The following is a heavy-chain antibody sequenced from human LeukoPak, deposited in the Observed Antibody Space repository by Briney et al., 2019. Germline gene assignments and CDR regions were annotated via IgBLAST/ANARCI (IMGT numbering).Heavy chain of an antibody. CDR1: GFTFSGSW. CDR2: IKEDGSEK. J-gene: IGHJ4*02. Sequence: PGGSLRLSCAASGFTFSGSWMNWVRQAPGKGLEWVANIKEDGSEKFYVDSVKGRFTISRDNAKNSLYLQMNSLRAEDTAVYYCARDQRASPAPADYWGQGTLVTVSP. V-gene: IGHV3-7*01. CDR3: ARDQRASPAPADY.